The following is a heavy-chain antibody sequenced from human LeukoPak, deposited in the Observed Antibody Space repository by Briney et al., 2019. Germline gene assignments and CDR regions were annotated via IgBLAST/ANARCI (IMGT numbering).Heavy chain of an antibody. V-gene: IGHV3-23*01. CDR2: ISISGVSA. D-gene: IGHD2-8*01. CDR1: GFALTSYA. J-gene: IGHJ4*02. Sequence: GGSLTLSCAASGFALTSYAMSWVRQAPGQGLEWVSSISISGVSAYHADSVKGRFTISRDNSKNTLYLQMNSPRAEDTAVYYCAKLVRSPSRPFFDYWGQGNLVTVSS. CDR3: AKLVRSPSRPFFDY.